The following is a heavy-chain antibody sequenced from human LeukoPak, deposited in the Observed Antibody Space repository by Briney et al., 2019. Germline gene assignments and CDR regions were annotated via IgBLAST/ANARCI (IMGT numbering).Heavy chain of an antibody. Sequence: PGGSLRLSCAASGFTFSSYAMSWVRQAPGKGLEWVSGISGSGSSTYYADSVKGRFTISRDNSKNTLHLQMNSLRAEDTAVYYCANHSDTAMVYAYWGQGTLVTVSS. CDR2: ISGSGSST. J-gene: IGHJ4*02. CDR3: ANHSDTAMVYAY. D-gene: IGHD5-18*01. CDR1: GFTFSSYA. V-gene: IGHV3-23*01.